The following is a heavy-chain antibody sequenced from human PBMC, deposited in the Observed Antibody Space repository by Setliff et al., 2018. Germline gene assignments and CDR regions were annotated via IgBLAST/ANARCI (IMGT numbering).Heavy chain of an antibody. V-gene: IGHV1-2*06. CDR1: GYTFTGYS. CDR2: INPNSGGT. J-gene: IGHJ1*01. CDR3: ARVGKSGTWDQYFQY. Sequence: GASVKVSCKASGYTFTGYSMHWVRQAPGQGLEWMGRINPNSGGTNYAQKFQGRVTMTRDTSISTAYMELSRLRSDDTAVYYCARVGKSGTWDQYFQYWGQGTLVTVSS. D-gene: IGHD3-10*01.